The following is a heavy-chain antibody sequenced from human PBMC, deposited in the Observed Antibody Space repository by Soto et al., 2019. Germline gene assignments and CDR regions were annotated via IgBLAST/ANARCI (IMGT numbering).Heavy chain of an antibody. J-gene: IGHJ3*02. V-gene: IGHV4-39*01. CDR2: IYYSGST. CDR1: GGSISSSSYY. Sequence: SETLSLTCTVSGGSISSSSYYWGWIRQPPGKGLEWIGSIYYSGSTYYNPSLKSRVTISVDTSKNQFSLKLSSVTAADTAVYYCARHFQLEPAAMSDPLDAFDIWGQGTMVTVSS. D-gene: IGHD2-2*01. CDR3: ARHFQLEPAAMSDPLDAFDI.